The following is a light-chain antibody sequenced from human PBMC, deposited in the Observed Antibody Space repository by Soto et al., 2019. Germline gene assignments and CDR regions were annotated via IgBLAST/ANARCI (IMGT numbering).Light chain of an antibody. CDR2: EVS. Sequence: QSVLTQPASVSGSPGQSITISCTGTSSDVGGYNYVSWYQHHPGKVPKLMIYEVSDRPSGVSNRFSGSKSGNTASLTISGLQAEDEADYYCTSYTRSNTGVFGGGTQLTVL. CDR3: TSYTRSNTGV. J-gene: IGLJ3*02. CDR1: SSDVGGYNY. V-gene: IGLV2-14*01.